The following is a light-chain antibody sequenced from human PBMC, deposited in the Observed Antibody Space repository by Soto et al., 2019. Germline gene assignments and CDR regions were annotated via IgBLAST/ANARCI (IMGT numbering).Light chain of an antibody. CDR1: SSNIGAGYD. Sequence: QSALTQPPSVSAAPGQRVTISCTGSSSNIGAGYDVHWYQQLPGKAPKLLIYGNNNRPSGVPDRFSGSKSGTSASLAITGLRADDEADYYCQSYASSLSANFVFGTGTKVTVL. CDR3: QSYASSLSANFV. CDR2: GNN. V-gene: IGLV1-40*01. J-gene: IGLJ1*01.